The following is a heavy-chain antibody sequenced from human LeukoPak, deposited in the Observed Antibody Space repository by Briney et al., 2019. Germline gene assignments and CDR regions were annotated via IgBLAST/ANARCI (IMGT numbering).Heavy chain of an antibody. CDR1: GGTFSSYA. CDR3: ARDHDYYASGSYLNWFDP. D-gene: IGHD3-10*01. CDR2: INPNNGGT. Sequence: ASVKVSCKASGGTFSSYAISWVRQAPGQGLEWMGWINPNNGGTNYAQKFQGRVTMTRDTSITTAYMEMSRLTSDDTAVYYCARDHDYYASGSYLNWFDPWGQGTLVTVSS. V-gene: IGHV1-2*02. J-gene: IGHJ5*02.